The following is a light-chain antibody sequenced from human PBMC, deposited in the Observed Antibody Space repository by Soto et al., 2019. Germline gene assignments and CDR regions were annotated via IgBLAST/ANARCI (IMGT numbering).Light chain of an antibody. Sequence: EIVLTQSPGTLSLSPGERATLSCRASQSVKSSYLAWYQQKPGQAPRLLIYAASTRATGIPARFSGSGSGTEFTLTISSLQSEDFAVYYCQQYYRWPQTFGQGTKVDIK. V-gene: IGKV3-15*01. J-gene: IGKJ1*01. CDR3: QQYYRWPQT. CDR2: AAS. CDR1: QSVKSSY.